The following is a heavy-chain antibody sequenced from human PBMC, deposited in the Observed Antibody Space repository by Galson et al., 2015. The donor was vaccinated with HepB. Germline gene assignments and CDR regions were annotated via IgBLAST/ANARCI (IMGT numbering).Heavy chain of an antibody. D-gene: IGHD3-22*01. CDR1: AESFSGYF. CDR2: IKHSGST. CDR3: ARTPPRFTMISPDV. J-gene: IGHJ6*02. Sequence: ETLSLTCAVYAESFSGYFWSWIRQPPGKGLEWIGEIKHSGSTNYNPSLKSRVTISVDTSKNHFALKLTSVTAADTAIYYCARTPPRFTMISPDVWGQGTTVTISS. V-gene: IGHV4-34*01.